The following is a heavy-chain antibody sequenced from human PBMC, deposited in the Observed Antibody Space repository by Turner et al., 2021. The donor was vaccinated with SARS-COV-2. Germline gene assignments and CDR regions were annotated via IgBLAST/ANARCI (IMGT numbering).Heavy chain of an antibody. V-gene: IGHV3-33*01. Sequence: QVQLVESGGGVVQPGRSLRLSCAASGFPFSSFGRHWVRQAPGKGLEWVAVIWYDGSNKYYADSVKGRFTISRDNSKNTLYLQMNSLRAEDTAVYYCARACSSTGCYYFDSWGQGTLVTVSS. CDR3: ARACSSTGCYYFDS. CDR2: IWYDGSNK. D-gene: IGHD2-2*01. J-gene: IGHJ4*02. CDR1: GFPFSSFG.